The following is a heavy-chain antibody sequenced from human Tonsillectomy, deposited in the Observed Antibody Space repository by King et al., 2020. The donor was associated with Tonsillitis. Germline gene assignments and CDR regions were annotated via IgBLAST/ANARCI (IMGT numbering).Heavy chain of an antibody. CDR2: FYSSGTT. J-gene: IGHJ5*02. CDR1: GGSIISYY. CDR3: ARDIPAGGTKFDP. Sequence: VQLQESGPGLVKPSETLSLTCTVSGGSIISYYWSWIRQPAGKGLEWIGRFYSSGTTDYNPSLKSRVTMSVDTSKNQFSLRLNSVTAADTAVYYCARDIPAGGTKFDPWGQGTLVTVSS. V-gene: IGHV4-4*07. D-gene: IGHD6-13*01.